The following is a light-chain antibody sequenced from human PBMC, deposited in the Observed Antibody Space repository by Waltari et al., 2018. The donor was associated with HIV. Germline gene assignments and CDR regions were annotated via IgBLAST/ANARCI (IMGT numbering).Light chain of an antibody. V-gene: IGKV1-NL1*01. Sequence: DIQMTQSPSSLSASIGDTVSIPCRASQVISNSVSWFQQQPGKVPKLLVHGAFILQRGVPSRFSGSGSGTDYTLTISGLQAEDFATYFCQQYYGVPLTFGGGTRVDI. J-gene: IGKJ4*01. CDR3: QQYYGVPLT. CDR1: QVISNS. CDR2: GAF.